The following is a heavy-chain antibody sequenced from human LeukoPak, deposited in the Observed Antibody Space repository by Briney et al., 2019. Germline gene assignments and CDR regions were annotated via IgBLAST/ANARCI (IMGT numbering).Heavy chain of an antibody. CDR3: ARDKGSSSGDYYYYMDV. CDR2: INPSGGST. Sequence: ASVKVSCKASGYTFTSYYMHWVRQAPGQGLEWMGLINPSGGSTSYAQKFQGRVTMTRDMSTSTVYMELSSLRSEDTAVYYCARDKGSSSGDYYYYMDVWGKGTTVTVSS. D-gene: IGHD6-6*01. V-gene: IGHV1-46*01. J-gene: IGHJ6*03. CDR1: GYTFTSYY.